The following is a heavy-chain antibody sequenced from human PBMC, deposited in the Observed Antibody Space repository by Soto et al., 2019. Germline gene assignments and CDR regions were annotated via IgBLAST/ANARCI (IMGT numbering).Heavy chain of an antibody. CDR3: ARDDSGYDSLYYYYGMDV. D-gene: IGHD3-22*01. Sequence: GSLRLSCAASGFTFSSYSMNWVRQAPGKGLEWVSYISSSSSTIYYADSVKGRFTISRDNAKNSLYLQMNSLRAEDTAVYYCARDDSGYDSLYYYYGMDVWGQGTTVTVSS. J-gene: IGHJ6*02. CDR1: GFTFSSYS. CDR2: ISSSSSTI. V-gene: IGHV3-48*01.